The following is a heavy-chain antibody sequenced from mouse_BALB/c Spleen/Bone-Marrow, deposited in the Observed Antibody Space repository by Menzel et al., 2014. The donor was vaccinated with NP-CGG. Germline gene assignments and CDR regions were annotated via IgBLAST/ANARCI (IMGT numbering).Heavy chain of an antibody. J-gene: IGHJ4*01. D-gene: IGHD2-14*01. CDR3: ERWYRAPRFAMDY. CDR1: GYAFSSYW. CDR2: IYPGDGDT. V-gene: IGHV1-80*01. Sequence: VQLQQSGAELVRPRSSVKISCKASGYAFSSYWMNWVKQRPGQGLEWIGQIYPGDGDTNYNGNFKDKATLTVDRSSSTAFMQLSSLTSEDSAVYFCERWYRAPRFAMDYGGPGTSVTVSS.